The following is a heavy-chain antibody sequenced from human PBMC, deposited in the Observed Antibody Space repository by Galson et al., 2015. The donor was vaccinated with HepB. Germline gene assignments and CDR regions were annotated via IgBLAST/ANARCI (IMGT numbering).Heavy chain of an antibody. D-gene: IGHD6-19*01. Sequence: CKASGYTFTTYGITWVRQAPRQGLEWMGWISPYNGNTNYAQTLQGRVTMTTDTSTSTAYMELRSLTSDDTAVYYCARAGYSSGWDFWGQGTLVTVSS. CDR2: ISPYNGNT. CDR1: GYTFTTYG. J-gene: IGHJ4*02. V-gene: IGHV1-18*01. CDR3: ARAGYSSGWDF.